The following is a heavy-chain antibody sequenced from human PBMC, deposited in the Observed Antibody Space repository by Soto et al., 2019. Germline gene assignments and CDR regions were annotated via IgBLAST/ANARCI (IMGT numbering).Heavy chain of an antibody. CDR3: AGDGSPESPIGGFYYYGMDV. Sequence: SETLSLTCAVSGGSISSSNWRSWVRQPPGKGLEWIGEIYHSGSTNYNPSLKSRVTISVDKSKNQFSLKLSSVTAADTAVYYCAGDGSPESPIGGFYYYGMDVWGQGTTVTVSS. D-gene: IGHD1-26*01. V-gene: IGHV4-4*02. CDR1: GGSISSSNW. J-gene: IGHJ6*02. CDR2: IYHSGST.